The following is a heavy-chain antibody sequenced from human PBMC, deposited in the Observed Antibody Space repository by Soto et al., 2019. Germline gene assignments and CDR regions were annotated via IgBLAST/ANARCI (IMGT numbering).Heavy chain of an antibody. CDR1: GFTFSSYG. J-gene: IGHJ6*02. V-gene: IGHV3-30*18. Sequence: VQLVESGGGVVQPGRSLRLSCAASGFTFSSYGMHWVRQAPGKGLEWVAVISYDGSNKYYADSVKGRCTISRDNTTTALYPQMNSLRAEDTAVYYCAKDSRPNYYYGTDVWGQGTTVTVSS. CDR2: ISYDGSNK. CDR3: AKDSRPNYYYGTDV.